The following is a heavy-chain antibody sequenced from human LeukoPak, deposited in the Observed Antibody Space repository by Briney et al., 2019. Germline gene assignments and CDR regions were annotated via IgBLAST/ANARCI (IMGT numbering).Heavy chain of an antibody. Sequence: PSETLSLTCTVSEDSISDYYRGWIRQPPGKGLEWIGCFHNSGTSTYNPSLKSRVTISADTTTNKFSLKQNSLTTADTAVYYCTGGAGWLIDYWGQGILVTVSS. CDR3: TGGAGWLIDY. D-gene: IGHD3-16*01. J-gene: IGHJ4*02. CDR1: EDSISDYY. V-gene: IGHV4-59*01. CDR2: FHNSGTS.